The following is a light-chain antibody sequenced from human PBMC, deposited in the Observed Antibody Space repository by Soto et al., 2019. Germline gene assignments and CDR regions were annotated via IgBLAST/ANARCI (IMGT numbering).Light chain of an antibody. CDR3: SSYTSSSTSSLYV. J-gene: IGLJ1*01. CDR1: SSDVGSYNR. Sequence: QSVLTQPPSVSGSPGQSVTISCTGTSSDVGSYNRVSWYQQPPGTAPKLMIYEVSNRPSGVPDRFSGSKSGNTASLTISGLQAEDEADYYCSSYTSSSTSSLYVFGTGTKVTVL. V-gene: IGLV2-18*02. CDR2: EVS.